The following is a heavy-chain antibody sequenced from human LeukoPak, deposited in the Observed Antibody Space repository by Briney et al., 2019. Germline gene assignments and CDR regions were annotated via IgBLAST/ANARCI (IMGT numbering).Heavy chain of an antibody. Sequence: ASVKVSCKASNFIFNNYGISWVRQAPGQGLEWMGWISAYNGNTNYAQKLQGRVTITADKSTSTAYMELSSLRSEDTAVYYCARAPLAVAGTSGFDYWGQGTLVTVSS. CDR2: ISAYNGNT. CDR3: ARAPLAVAGTSGFDY. V-gene: IGHV1-18*01. J-gene: IGHJ4*02. CDR1: NFIFNNYG. D-gene: IGHD6-19*01.